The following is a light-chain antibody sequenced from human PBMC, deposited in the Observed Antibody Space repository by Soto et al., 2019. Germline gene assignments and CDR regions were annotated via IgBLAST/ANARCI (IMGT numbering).Light chain of an antibody. CDR1: QSVSSSR. J-gene: IGKJ2*01. V-gene: IGKV3-20*01. CDR2: GAS. CDR3: QQYNIWPYT. Sequence: EIVLTQSPGTLSLSPGERATLSCRASQSVSSSRLAWYRQKPGQAPRLLIYGASSRATGIPDRFSGSGSGTDFTLTISSLQSEDFAVYFCQQYNIWPYTFGQGTKVDIK.